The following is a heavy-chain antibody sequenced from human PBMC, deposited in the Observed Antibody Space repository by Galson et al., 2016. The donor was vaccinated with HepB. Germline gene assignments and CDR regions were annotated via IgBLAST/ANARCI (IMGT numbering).Heavy chain of an antibody. Sequence: SLRLSCAASGSTFSGYGINWVRQAPGKGLEWVSYISDTSSRTYYADSVRGRFTISRDSSKNTLYLQMNSLRAEDTAVYYCATKSLVKWGQGTLVTVSS. CDR2: ISDTSSRT. D-gene: IGHD2-21*01. J-gene: IGHJ4*02. CDR3: ATKSLVK. CDR1: GSTFSGYG. V-gene: IGHV3-21*04.